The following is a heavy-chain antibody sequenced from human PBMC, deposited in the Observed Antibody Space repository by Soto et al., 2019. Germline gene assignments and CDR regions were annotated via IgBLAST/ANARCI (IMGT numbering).Heavy chain of an antibody. J-gene: IGHJ4*02. CDR3: ARGKIYFDY. CDR1: GFTFSSYG. CDR2: IWYDGSNK. V-gene: IGHV3-33*01. Sequence: QVQLVESGGGVVQPGRSLRLSCAASGFTFSSYGMHWVRQAPGKGLEWVAVIWYDGSNKYYVDSVKGRFTISRDNSKNTLYLQMNSLRAEDTAVYYCARGKIYFDYWGQGTLVTVSS.